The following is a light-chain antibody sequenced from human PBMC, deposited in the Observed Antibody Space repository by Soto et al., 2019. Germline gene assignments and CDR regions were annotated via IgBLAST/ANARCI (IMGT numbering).Light chain of an antibody. CDR2: SSD. V-gene: IGLV1-44*01. CDR3: AASHDSRNGWV. J-gene: IGLJ3*02. Sequence: QSVLTQPPSMSGTPGQRVTISCSGSSSNIGSNTVNWYQQLPGTAPKLLIYSSDQRPSGVPDRVSGSKSGTSASLAISGLQPEDEAEYYCAASHDSRNGWVFGGGTKLTVL. CDR1: SSNIGSNT.